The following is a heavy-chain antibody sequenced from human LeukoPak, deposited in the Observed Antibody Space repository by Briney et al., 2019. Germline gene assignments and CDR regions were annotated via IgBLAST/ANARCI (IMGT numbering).Heavy chain of an antibody. CDR3: AKDRYYYGSGSYAYDY. D-gene: IGHD3-10*01. Sequence: PGETLRLSCAASGFTFSSFGMSWVRQAPGKGLEWVAAISGSGGTTHYADSVKGRFTISRDNSKNTLYLQMNSLRAEDTAVYYCAKDRYYYGSGSYAYDYWGQGTLVTVSS. J-gene: IGHJ4*02. CDR2: ISGSGGTT. V-gene: IGHV3-23*01. CDR1: GFTFSSFG.